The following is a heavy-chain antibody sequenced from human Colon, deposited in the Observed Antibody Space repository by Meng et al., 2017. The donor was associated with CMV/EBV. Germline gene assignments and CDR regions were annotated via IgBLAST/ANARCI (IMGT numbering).Heavy chain of an antibody. CDR2: INPNSGGT. CDR1: GYTFTGHY. V-gene: IGHV1-2*02. J-gene: IGHJ1*01. D-gene: IGHD3-22*01. Sequence: HVQLVQSGAEVKKPGASVKVSCKASGYTFTGHYMHWVRQAPGQGLEWMGWINPNSGGTNYAQKFQGRVTMTRDTSISTAYMELSRLRSDDTAVYYCATVSSGYYLYFQHWGQGTLVTVSS. CDR3: ATVSSGYYLYFQH.